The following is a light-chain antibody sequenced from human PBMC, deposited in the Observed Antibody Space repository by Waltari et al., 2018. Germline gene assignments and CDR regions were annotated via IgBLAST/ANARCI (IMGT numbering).Light chain of an antibody. V-gene: IGLV1-40*01. CDR3: QSYDSSLNGRV. J-gene: IGLJ3*02. CDR2: VNS. Sequence: QSVLTQPPSVSGAPGQTFTISCTGSSSNIGSGYDVHWYQQLPRRAPNLLIYVNSNRPSGVPDRFSASRSGTSASLAITGLRPDDEADYYCQSYDSSLNGRVFGGGTRVTVL. CDR1: SSNIGSGYD.